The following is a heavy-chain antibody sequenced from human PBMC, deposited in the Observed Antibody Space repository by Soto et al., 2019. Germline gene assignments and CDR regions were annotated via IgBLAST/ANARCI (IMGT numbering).Heavy chain of an antibody. CDR2: ISSNGGST. Sequence: GGSLRLSCAASGFTFSSYAMHWVRQAPGKGLEYVSAISSNGGSTYYANSVKGRFTISRDNSKNTLYLQMGSLRAEDMAVYYCARGGSERYYYYYYMDVWGKGTTVTVSS. J-gene: IGHJ6*03. V-gene: IGHV3-64*01. D-gene: IGHD1-1*01. CDR3: ARGGSERYYYYYYMDV. CDR1: GFTFSSYA.